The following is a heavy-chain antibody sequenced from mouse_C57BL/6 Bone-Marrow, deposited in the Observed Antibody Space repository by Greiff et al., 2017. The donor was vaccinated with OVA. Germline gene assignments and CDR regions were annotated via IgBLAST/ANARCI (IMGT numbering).Heavy chain of an antibody. CDR1: EFTFSDYG. CDR2: ISSGSSTI. CDR3: ARRRIYLGAMDY. V-gene: IGHV5-17*01. J-gene: IGHJ4*01. Sequence: EVQLVESGGGLVKPGGSLKLSCAASEFTFSDYGMHWVRQAPEKGLEWVAYISSGSSTIYYADTVKGRFTISRDNAKNTLFLQMTSLRSEDTAMYYCARRRIYLGAMDYWGQGTSVTVSS. D-gene: IGHD2-1*01.